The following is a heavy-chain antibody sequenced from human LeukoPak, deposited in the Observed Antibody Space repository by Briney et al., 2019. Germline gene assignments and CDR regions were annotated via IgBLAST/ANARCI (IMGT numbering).Heavy chain of an antibody. CDR3: ARGPTVKYYFDY. Sequence: GGSLRLSCAASGFTFSSNYMSWVRQAPGKGLEWVSVIYSGGSTYYADSVKGRFTISRDNSKNTLYLQMNSLRAEDTAVYYCARGPTVKYYFDYWGQGTLVTVSS. J-gene: IGHJ4*02. V-gene: IGHV3-66*01. CDR1: GFTFSSNY. D-gene: IGHD4-17*01. CDR2: IYSGGST.